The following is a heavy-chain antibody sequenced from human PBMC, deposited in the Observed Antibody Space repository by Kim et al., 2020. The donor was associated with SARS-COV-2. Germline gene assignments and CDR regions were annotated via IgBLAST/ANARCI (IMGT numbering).Heavy chain of an antibody. CDR1: GFNFRNHG. V-gene: IGHV3-23*01. Sequence: GGSLRLSCEASGFNFRNHGMTWVRQALGKGLEWVSVITGSGSGTFHADSVKGRFTISRDNSKNTMSLQMNSLRADDTALYYCTKDIGDFWTGFDTWGRG. D-gene: IGHD3-3*01. J-gene: IGHJ5*02. CDR3: TKDIGDFWTGFDT. CDR2: ITGSGSGT.